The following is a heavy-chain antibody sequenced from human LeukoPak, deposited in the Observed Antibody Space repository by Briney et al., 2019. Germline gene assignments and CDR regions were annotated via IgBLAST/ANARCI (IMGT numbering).Heavy chain of an antibody. CDR2: IKQDGSTK. D-gene: IGHD1-26*01. J-gene: IGHJ4*02. CDR3: ARDTDGSLDY. V-gene: IGHV3-7*01. CDR1: GFTFTNSW. Sequence: PGGSLRLYCAASGFTFTNSWMAWVRQAPGKGLEWVANIKQDGSTKHYADSLKGRFTISRDNPKNSLYLQMNSLRADDTAFYYCARDTDGSLDYWGQGILVTVPS.